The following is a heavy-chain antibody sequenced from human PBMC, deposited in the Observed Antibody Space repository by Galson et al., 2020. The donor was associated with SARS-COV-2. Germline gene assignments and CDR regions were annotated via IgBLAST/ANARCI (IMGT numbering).Heavy chain of an antibody. D-gene: IGHD3-9*01. Sequence: SQTLSLTCAVYVGSFSGYYWSCIRQPPGKGLEWIGEINHSGSTNYNPSLKSRVTISVDTSKNQFSLKLSSVTAADTAVYYCARGGDILTGYFLLASWFDPWGQGTLVTVSS. J-gene: IGHJ5*02. CDR1: VGSFSGYY. CDR3: ARGGDILTGYFLLASWFDP. V-gene: IGHV4-34*01. CDR2: INHSGST.